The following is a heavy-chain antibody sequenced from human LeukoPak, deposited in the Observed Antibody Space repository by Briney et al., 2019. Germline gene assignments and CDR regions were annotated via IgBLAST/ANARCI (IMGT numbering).Heavy chain of an antibody. Sequence: KPGGSLTLSCAASGFTFSSSPMSWVRQVPGKGLEWVSGISGSGGDTYYADSVKGRFTISRDNSKNTLYLQMNSLRAEDTAIYYCAKDHPFSPANYWGQGTLITVSS. J-gene: IGHJ4*02. CDR2: ISGSGGDT. CDR3: AKDHPFSPANY. CDR1: GFTFSSSP. V-gene: IGHV3-23*01.